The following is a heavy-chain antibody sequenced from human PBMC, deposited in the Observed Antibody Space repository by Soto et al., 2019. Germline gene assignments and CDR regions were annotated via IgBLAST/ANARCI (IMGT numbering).Heavy chain of an antibody. CDR2: IIPIFGTA. V-gene: IGHV1-69*01. CDR3: ARRYSSSSRPAYYYYGMDG. Sequence: QVQLVQSGAEEKKPGSSVKVSCKASGGTFSSYAISWVRQAPGQGLEWLGGIIPIFGTANYAQKFQGRVTITAEESTSTAYMELSSLRSEDTAVYYCARRYSSSSRPAYYYYGMDGWGQGTKVTVSS. CDR1: GGTFSSYA. D-gene: IGHD6-6*01. J-gene: IGHJ6*02.